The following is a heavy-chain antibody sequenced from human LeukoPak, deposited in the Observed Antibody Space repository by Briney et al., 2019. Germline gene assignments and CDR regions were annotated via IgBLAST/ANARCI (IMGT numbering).Heavy chain of an antibody. V-gene: IGHV3-23*01. CDR2: ISGSGGST. J-gene: IGHJ5*02. Sequence: PGGSLRLSCAASGFTFSSYVMSWVRQAPGKGLEWVSGISGSGGSTYYADSVKGRFTISRDNSKNTVNLQMNSLRVEDTAVYHCAKMAVAGSHNWFDPWGQGTLVTVSS. CDR1: GFTFSSYV. CDR3: AKMAVAGSHNWFDP. D-gene: IGHD6-19*01.